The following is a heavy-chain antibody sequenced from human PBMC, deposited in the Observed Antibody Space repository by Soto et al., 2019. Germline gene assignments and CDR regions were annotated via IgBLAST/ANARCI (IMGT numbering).Heavy chain of an antibody. CDR1: GGSISSGDYY. CDR2: IYYSGST. CDR3: ARVFWMVRGVIWSAGEAGYYFDY. J-gene: IGHJ4*02. V-gene: IGHV4-30-4*01. D-gene: IGHD3-10*01. Sequence: QVQLQESGPGLVKPSQTLSLTCTVSGGSISSGDYYWSWIRQPPGKGLEWIGYIYYSGSTYYNPSLWSRVTISVDTSKNQFSLKLSSVTAADTAVYYCARVFWMVRGVIWSAGEAGYYFDYWGQGTLVTVSS.